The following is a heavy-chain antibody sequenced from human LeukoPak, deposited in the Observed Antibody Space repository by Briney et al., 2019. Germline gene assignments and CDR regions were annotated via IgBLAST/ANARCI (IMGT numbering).Heavy chain of an antibody. J-gene: IGHJ5*02. CDR2: ISRSGGTT. CDR1: RFTFSDYA. V-gene: IGHV3-23*01. CDR3: AKKVYGDKSEFDP. D-gene: IGHD4/OR15-4a*01. Sequence: PGGSLRLSCAASRFTFSDYAMGWVRQAPGKGLESVSTISRSGGTTYYAASVKGRFTVSRDNSKNTLFLQMDGLSAEDTALYYCAKKVYGDKSEFDPWGQGTLVTVSS.